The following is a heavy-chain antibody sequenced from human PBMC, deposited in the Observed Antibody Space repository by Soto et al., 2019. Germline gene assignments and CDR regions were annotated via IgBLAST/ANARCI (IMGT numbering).Heavy chain of an antibody. V-gene: IGHV1-18*01. CDR3: ARPQNDILTDSYTNYFDS. CDR1: GYTFTNYG. CDR2: ISAYNGNT. J-gene: IGHJ4*02. D-gene: IGHD3-9*01. Sequence: QVQLVQSGAEVKKPGASVKVSCKASGYTFTNYGLTWVRQAPGQGPEWVGWISAYNGNTHYAQKLQGRVAMTTDTSTSTAYMELRRLSSGDTAVYYCARPQNDILTDSYTNYFDSWGQGTPVTVSS.